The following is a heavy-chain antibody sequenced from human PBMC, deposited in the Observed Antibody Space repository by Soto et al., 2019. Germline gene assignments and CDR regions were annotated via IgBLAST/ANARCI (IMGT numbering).Heavy chain of an antibody. Sequence: SGPTLVNPTQTLTLTCTFSGFSLSTSGVGVGWIRQPAGKALEWLALIYWDDDKRYSPSLKSRLTITKDTSKNQVVLTMTNMDPVDTATYYCAHRRGSALRITMVRGVIRDAFDIWGQGTMVTVSS. CDR1: GFSLSTSGVG. V-gene: IGHV2-5*02. J-gene: IGHJ3*02. CDR3: AHRRGSALRITMVRGVIRDAFDI. CDR2: IYWDDDK. D-gene: IGHD3-10*01.